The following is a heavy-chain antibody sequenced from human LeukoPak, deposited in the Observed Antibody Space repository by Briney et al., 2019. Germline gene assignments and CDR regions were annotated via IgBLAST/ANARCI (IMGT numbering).Heavy chain of an antibody. Sequence: GASVTVSCKASGFTFTSSAMQWVRQARGQRLEWIGWIVVGSGNTNYAQNFQERVTITRDMSTSTAYMELSSLRFEDTAVYYCAANTPRVVREDAFDIWGQGTMVTVSS. CDR3: AANTPRVVREDAFDI. V-gene: IGHV1-58*02. CDR2: IVVGSGNT. D-gene: IGHD2-21*01. CDR1: GFTFTSSA. J-gene: IGHJ3*02.